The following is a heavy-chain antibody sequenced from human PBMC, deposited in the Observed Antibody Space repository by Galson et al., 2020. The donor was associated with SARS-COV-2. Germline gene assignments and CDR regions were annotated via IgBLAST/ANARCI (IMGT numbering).Heavy chain of an antibody. Sequence: ASVKVSCKASGYSFTGYYIHWVRQAPGQGLEWMGWINPDTGGTNYAQSFQGRVTMTRDTSISTAYLELSSLRSDDTAVYHCAKNYDFWSGYHTVYYYAIDVWGQGTTVNVFS. CDR3: AKNYDFWSGYHTVYYYAIDV. D-gene: IGHD3-3*01. CDR2: INPDTGGT. CDR1: GYSFTGYY. J-gene: IGHJ6*02. V-gene: IGHV1-2*02.